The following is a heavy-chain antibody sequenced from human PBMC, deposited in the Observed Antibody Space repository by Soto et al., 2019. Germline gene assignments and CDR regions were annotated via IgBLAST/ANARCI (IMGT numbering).Heavy chain of an antibody. CDR2: ISSSSSYI. V-gene: IGHV3-21*01. CDR1: GFTFSSYS. CDR3: ARANRPGWGYYYYYGMDV. Sequence: EVQLVESGGGLVKPGGSLRLSCAASGFTFSSYSMNWVRQAPGKGLEWVSSISSSSSYIYYADSVKGRFTISRDNAKNSRYLQMNSLRAEDTAVYYCARANRPGWGYYYYYGMDVWGQGTTVTVSS. J-gene: IGHJ6*02. D-gene: IGHD1-26*01.